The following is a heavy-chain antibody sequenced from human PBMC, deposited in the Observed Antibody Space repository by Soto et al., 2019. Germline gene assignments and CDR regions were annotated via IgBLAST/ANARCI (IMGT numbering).Heavy chain of an antibody. J-gene: IGHJ5*02. Sequence: PSETLSLTCTVSGGSISSSSYYWGWIRQPPGKGLEWIGSIYYSGSTYYNPSLKSRVTISVDTSKNQFSLKLSSVTAADTAVYYCARGLRYFDWLLHPQGFDPWGQGTLVTVSS. CDR3: ARGLRYFDWLLHPQGFDP. D-gene: IGHD3-9*01. CDR2: IYYSGST. V-gene: IGHV4-39*07. CDR1: GGSISSSSYY.